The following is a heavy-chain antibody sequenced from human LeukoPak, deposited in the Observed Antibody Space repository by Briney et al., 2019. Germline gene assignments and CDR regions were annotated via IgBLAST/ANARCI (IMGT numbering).Heavy chain of an antibody. CDR3: ARRYSGIYYFDY. Sequence: SETLSLTCTVSGGSIRSGNYYWGWIRQPPGKGLEWIGSIYYSGSTYFNPSLKSRVTISVDTSKNQFSLKLSSVTAADTAVYYCARRYSGIYYFDYWDQGTLVTVSS. V-gene: IGHV4-39*01. CDR1: GGSIRSGNYY. J-gene: IGHJ4*02. CDR2: IYYSGST. D-gene: IGHD1-26*01.